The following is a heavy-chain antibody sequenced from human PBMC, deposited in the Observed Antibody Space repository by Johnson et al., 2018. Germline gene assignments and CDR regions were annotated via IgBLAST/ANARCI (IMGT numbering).Heavy chain of an antibody. J-gene: IGHJ4*02. D-gene: IGHD2-2*01. CDR2: VFPGDSDT. V-gene: IGHV5-51*01. CDR3: ARRLPAATYCDD. CDR1: GYIFPTYW. Sequence: VQLVESGAEVRKPGDSLRISCKGSGYIFPTYWIGWVRQMPGKGLEWMGIVFPGDSDTRYSPSFRGQVTISADTSINTAYLQWSSLKASDSAIYYCARRLPAATYCDDWGQGTLVTVSS.